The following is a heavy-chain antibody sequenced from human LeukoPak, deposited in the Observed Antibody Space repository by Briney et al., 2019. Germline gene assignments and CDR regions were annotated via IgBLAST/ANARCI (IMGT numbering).Heavy chain of an antibody. J-gene: IGHJ4*02. Sequence: PGGSLRLSYVASGFAFSSYALHWVRQAPGKGLQYVSGIGNGGSIDYANSVKGRFTISRDNSKNTLYLQMGSLRPEDMAVYYCARDFRYGSGFDYWGQGTLVTVSS. CDR3: ARDFRYGSGFDY. D-gene: IGHD5-24*01. CDR1: GFAFSSYA. CDR2: IGNGGSI. V-gene: IGHV3-64*01.